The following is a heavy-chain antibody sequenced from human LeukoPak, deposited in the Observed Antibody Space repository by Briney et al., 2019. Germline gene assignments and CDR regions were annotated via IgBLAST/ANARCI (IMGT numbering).Heavy chain of an antibody. D-gene: IGHD5-24*01. J-gene: IGHJ4*02. Sequence: PGGSLRLSCAASGFTFSSYSMNWVRQAPGKGLEWVSSISSSSSYIYYADSVKGRFTISRDNAKNSLYLQMNSLRAEDTAVYYCARGRVDGYNSPFDYWGQGTLVTVSS. V-gene: IGHV3-21*01. CDR2: ISSSSSYI. CDR1: GFTFSSYS. CDR3: ARGRVDGYNSPFDY.